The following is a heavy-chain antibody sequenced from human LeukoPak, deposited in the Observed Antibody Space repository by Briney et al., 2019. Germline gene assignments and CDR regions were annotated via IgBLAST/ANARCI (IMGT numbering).Heavy chain of an antibody. J-gene: IGHJ3*02. CDR1: GYTFTSYG. Sequence: ASVKVSCKASGYTFTSYGISWVRQAPGQGLEWMGWISAYNGNTNYAQKFQGRVTMTRDTSISTAYMELSRLRSDDTAVYYCARGRGYYDFWSGYYTGRTRNAFDIWGQGTMVTVSS. CDR3: ARGRGYYDFWSGYYTGRTRNAFDI. V-gene: IGHV1-18*01. CDR2: ISAYNGNT. D-gene: IGHD3-3*01.